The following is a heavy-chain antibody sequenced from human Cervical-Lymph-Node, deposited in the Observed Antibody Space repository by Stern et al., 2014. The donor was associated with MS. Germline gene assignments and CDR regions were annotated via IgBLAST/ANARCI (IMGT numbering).Heavy chain of an antibody. CDR3: ARGWRDAFDI. CDR2: IYYSGTT. Sequence: QLQLQESGPGLVKPSQTLSLTCTVSGGSLRSADYYWRWIRQPPGKGLEWIGYIYYSGTTYSTPSLKSRLSISVDASRNHFSLRLSSVTAADTAVYYCARGWRDAFDIWGQGTMVTVSS. V-gene: IGHV4-30-4*01. CDR1: GGSLRSADYY. J-gene: IGHJ3*02. D-gene: IGHD2-15*01.